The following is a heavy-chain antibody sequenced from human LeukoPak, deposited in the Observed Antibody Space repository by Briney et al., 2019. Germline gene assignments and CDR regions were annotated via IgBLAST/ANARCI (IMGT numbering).Heavy chain of an antibody. CDR1: GYTFTSYG. D-gene: IGHD3-10*01. CDR2: ISAYNGNT. Sequence: ASVKVSCKASGYTFTSYGISWVRQAPGQGLEWMGWISAYNGNTNYAQKLQGRVTMTTDTSTSTAYMELRSLRSDDTAVYYCARVGRAYYGSGSYYVDYWGRGTLVTVSS. CDR3: ARVGRAYYGSGSYYVDY. J-gene: IGHJ4*02. V-gene: IGHV1-18*01.